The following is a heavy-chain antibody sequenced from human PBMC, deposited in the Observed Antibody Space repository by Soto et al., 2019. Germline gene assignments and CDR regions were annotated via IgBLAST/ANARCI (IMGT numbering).Heavy chain of an antibody. Sequence: PGESLKSSCKGSGYSFTSYWIGWVRQMPGKGLEWMGIIYPGDSDTKYSPSFQDQGTISADRSISTAYLQWSSLKASDTAMYYCAKTIEGGMDVWGQGTTLTVSS. V-gene: IGHV5-51*01. CDR2: IYPGDSDT. CDR1: GYSFTSYW. J-gene: IGHJ6*02. CDR3: AKTIEGGMDV.